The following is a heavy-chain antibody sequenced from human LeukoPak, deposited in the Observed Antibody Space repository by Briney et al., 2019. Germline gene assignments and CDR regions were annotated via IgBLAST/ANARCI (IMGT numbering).Heavy chain of an antibody. CDR3: ASKWQQLEGYYYGMDV. J-gene: IGHJ6*02. D-gene: IGHD6-13*01. Sequence: ASVKVSCKASGGTFSSYAISWVRQAHGQGLEWMGGIIPIFGTANYAQKFQGRVTITADESTSTAYMELSSLRSEDAAVYYCASKWQQLEGYYYGMDVWGQGTTVTVSS. CDR1: GGTFSSYA. CDR2: IIPIFGTA. V-gene: IGHV1-69*13.